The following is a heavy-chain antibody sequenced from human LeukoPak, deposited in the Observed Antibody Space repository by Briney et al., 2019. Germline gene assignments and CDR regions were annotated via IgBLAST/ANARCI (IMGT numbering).Heavy chain of an antibody. V-gene: IGHV3-23*01. D-gene: IGHD5-12*01. CDR1: GFTFSNYA. CDR2: LSASSGST. CDR3: AKDPVDGVARDWYFDV. J-gene: IGHJ2*01. Sequence: GGSLRLSCAASGFTFSNYAMTWVRQAPGKGLEWVSSLSASSGSTYYADSVRGRFTIFRDNSKNTLFLQMNSLRAEDTAVYYCAKDPVDGVARDWYFDVWGRGTLVTVSS.